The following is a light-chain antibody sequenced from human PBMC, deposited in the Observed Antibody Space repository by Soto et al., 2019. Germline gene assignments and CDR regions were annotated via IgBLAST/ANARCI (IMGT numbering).Light chain of an antibody. CDR1: EIFSSN. V-gene: IGKV3-15*01. J-gene: IGKJ5*01. Sequence: EIVMTQSPVTLSVSPGESVTLSCRASEIFSSNLAWYQQRPGQAPRLLIYGVSTRDTGVPARFSGSASGTEFTLPISRLQSEDFAVYFCQQYNDWPRTFGQGTRLEMK. CDR3: QQYNDWPRT. CDR2: GVS.